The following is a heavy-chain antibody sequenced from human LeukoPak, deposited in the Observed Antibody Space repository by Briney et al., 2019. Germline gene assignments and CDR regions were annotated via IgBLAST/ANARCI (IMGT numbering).Heavy chain of an antibody. CDR3: AKDIGIMITFGGEGYFVY. J-gene: IGHJ4*02. CDR1: GFTFDDYA. D-gene: IGHD3-16*01. CDR2: ISWNSGSI. Sequence: GGSLRLSCAASGFTFDDYAMHWVRQAPGKGLEWVSGISWNSGSIGYADSVKGRFTISRDNAKNSLYLQMNSLRAEDTALYYCAKDIGIMITFGGEGYFVYWGQGTLVTVSS. V-gene: IGHV3-9*01.